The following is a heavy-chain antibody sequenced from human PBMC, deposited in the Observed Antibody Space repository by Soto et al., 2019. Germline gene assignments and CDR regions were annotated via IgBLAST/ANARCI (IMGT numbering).Heavy chain of an antibody. Sequence: SETLSLTCAVNGGSLTGYYWSWIRQPPGKGLEWIGEIKDGGVTNYSPSLKSRVTMSADTSKNQFSLKLNSVTAADTAVYYRARGQEGIVATHWDQGTLVTVSS. CDR3: ARGQEGIVATH. J-gene: IGHJ4*02. V-gene: IGHV4-34*01. CDR1: GGSLTGYY. D-gene: IGHD5-12*01. CDR2: IKDGGVT.